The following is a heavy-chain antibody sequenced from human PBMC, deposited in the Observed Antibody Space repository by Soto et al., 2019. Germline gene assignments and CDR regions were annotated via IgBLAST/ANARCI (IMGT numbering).Heavy chain of an antibody. J-gene: IGHJ3*01. CDR2: IHASGST. V-gene: IGHV4-4*07. Sequence: QVQLQESGPGLVKPSETLSLTCTVSDGSVNTYYWSWIRQPAGEGLEWIGRIHASGSTNYNPSLKSRVTMSIDTSKSQFSLKLRSLIAADTAVYFCARLTQTNFYDNNGYHAAFDVWGQGTVVTVSS. CDR3: ARLTQTNFYDNNGYHAAFDV. D-gene: IGHD3-22*01. CDR1: DGSVNTYY.